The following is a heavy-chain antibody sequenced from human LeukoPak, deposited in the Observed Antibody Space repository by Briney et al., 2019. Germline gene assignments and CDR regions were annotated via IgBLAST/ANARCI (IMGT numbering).Heavy chain of an antibody. CDR1: GYTFTGYC. D-gene: IGHD2-2*01. J-gene: IGHJ4*02. CDR2: INPNSGGT. Sequence: GASVKVSCKASGYTFTGYCMHWVRQAPGQGLEWMGWINPNSGGTNYAQKFQGRVTMTRDTSISTAYMELSRLRSDDTAVYYCARPAGGDNYFDYWGQGTLVTVSS. CDR3: ARPAGGDNYFDY. V-gene: IGHV1-2*02.